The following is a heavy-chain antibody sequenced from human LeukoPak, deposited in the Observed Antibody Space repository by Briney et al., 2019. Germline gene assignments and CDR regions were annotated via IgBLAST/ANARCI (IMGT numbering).Heavy chain of an antibody. CDR1: GFTFTDYF. CDR3: AREPIAAAGTGPFDY. D-gene: IGHD6-13*01. V-gene: IGHV3-7*01. Sequence: GGSLRLSCVASGFTFTDYFLSWVRQAPGKGLEWVASIKHNGGEKYYVDSVKGRITISRDNAKNSLYLEMSSLRVEDTAVYYCAREPIAAAGTGPFDYWGQGTLVTVSS. J-gene: IGHJ4*02. CDR2: IKHNGGEK.